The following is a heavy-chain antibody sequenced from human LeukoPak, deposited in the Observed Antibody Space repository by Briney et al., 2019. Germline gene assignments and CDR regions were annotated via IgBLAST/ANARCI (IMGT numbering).Heavy chain of an antibody. CDR2: IKQDGEEK. V-gene: IGHV3-7*03. Sequence: GGSLRLSCAASGFTISTYYMDWVRQAPGKGLEWVAGIKQDGEEKHYADSVKGRFTISRDNAKNSVYLQMNSLRAEDTAVYYCAKQDIVLIPNTFFFKTEFDFWGQGTLVTVSS. J-gene: IGHJ4*02. CDR3: AKQDIVLIPNTFFFKTEFDF. D-gene: IGHD2-8*02. CDR1: GFTISTYY.